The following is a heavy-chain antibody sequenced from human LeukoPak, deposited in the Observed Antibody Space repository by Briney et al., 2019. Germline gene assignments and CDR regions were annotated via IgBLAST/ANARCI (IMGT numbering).Heavy chain of an antibody. CDR2: IYPGDSDT. CDR3: ARRRDSSGYPDAFDI. V-gene: IGHV5-51*01. Sequence: GESLKISCKGSGYSFTSYWIVWVRQMPGKGLEWMGIIYPGDSDTRYSPSFQGQVTISADKSISTAYLQWSSLKASDTAMYYCARRRDSSGYPDAFDIWGQGIMVTVSS. D-gene: IGHD3-22*01. J-gene: IGHJ3*02. CDR1: GYSFTSYW.